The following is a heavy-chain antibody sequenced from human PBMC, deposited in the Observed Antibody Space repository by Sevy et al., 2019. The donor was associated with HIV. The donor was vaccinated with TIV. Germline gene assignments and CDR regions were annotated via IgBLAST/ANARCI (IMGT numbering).Heavy chain of an antibody. CDR3: ARDDGNYYFHY. CDR1: GFTFSKYW. J-gene: IGHJ4*02. Sequence: GGSLRLSCAASGFTFSKYWMDWVRQAPGKGLEWVANIKQDAGQKYDVDSVKGRFTISRDNAKNSLYLQMNSLRAEDTAVYFCARDDGNYYFHYWGQGTLVTVSS. V-gene: IGHV3-7*01. D-gene: IGHD1-7*01. CDR2: IKQDAGQK.